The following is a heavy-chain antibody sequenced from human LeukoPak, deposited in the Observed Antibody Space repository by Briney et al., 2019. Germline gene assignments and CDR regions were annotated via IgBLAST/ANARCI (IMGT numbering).Heavy chain of an antibody. CDR3: ARVPADIVATYYMDV. D-gene: IGHD5-12*01. CDR2: IYTSGST. Sequence: NASQTLSLTCTVSGGSISSGSYYWSWIRQPAGKGLEWIGRIYTSGSTNYNPSLKSRVTISVDTSKNQFSLKLSSVTTEDTAVYYCARVPADIVATYYMDVWGKGTTVTVSS. V-gene: IGHV4-61*02. CDR1: GGSISSGSYY. J-gene: IGHJ6*03.